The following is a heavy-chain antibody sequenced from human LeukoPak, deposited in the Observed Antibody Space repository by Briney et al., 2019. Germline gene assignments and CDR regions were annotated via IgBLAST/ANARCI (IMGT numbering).Heavy chain of an antibody. CDR3: AKYDILTGYHYFDY. CDR1: GFTFSDHY. Sequence: GGSLRLSCAASGFTFSDHYMDWVRQAPGKGLEWVAFIRYDGSNKYYADSVKGRFTISRDNSKNTLYLQMNSLRAEDTAVYYCAKYDILTGYHYFDYWGQGTLVTVSS. J-gene: IGHJ4*02. CDR2: IRYDGSNK. V-gene: IGHV3-30*02. D-gene: IGHD3-9*01.